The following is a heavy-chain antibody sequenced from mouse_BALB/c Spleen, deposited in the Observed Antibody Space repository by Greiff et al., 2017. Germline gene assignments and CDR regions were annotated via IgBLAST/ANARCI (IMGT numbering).Heavy chain of an antibody. CDR2: IRSKSNNYAT. J-gene: IGHJ3*01. Sequence: EVQLVETGGGLVQPKGSLKLSCAASGFTFNTNAMNWVRQAPGKGLEWVARIRSKSNNYATYYADSVKDRFTISRDDSQSMLYLQMNNLKTEDTAMDYCVRGAYGNPFAYWGQGTLVTVSA. D-gene: IGHD2-10*02. CDR3: VRGAYGNPFAY. V-gene: IGHV10S3*01. CDR1: GFTFNTNA.